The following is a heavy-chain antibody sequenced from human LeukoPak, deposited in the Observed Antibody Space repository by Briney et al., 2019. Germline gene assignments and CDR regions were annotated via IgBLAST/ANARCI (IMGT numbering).Heavy chain of an antibody. CDR3: ASGYSYGFDY. CDR2: INHSGST. D-gene: IGHD5-18*01. CDR1: GGSFSGYY. Sequence: SETLSLACAVYGGSFSGYYWSWIRQPPGKGLEWIGEINHSGSTYYNPSLKSRVTISVDTSKNQFSLKLSSVTAADAAVYYCASGYSYGFDYWGQGTLVTVSS. V-gene: IGHV4-34*01. J-gene: IGHJ4*02.